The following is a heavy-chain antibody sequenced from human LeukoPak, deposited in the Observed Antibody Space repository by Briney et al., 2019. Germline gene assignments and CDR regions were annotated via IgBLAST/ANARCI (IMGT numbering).Heavy chain of an antibody. V-gene: IGHV3-33*01. CDR2: IWYDGSNK. D-gene: IGHD5-24*01. J-gene: IGHJ4*02. CDR1: GFTFSSYG. Sequence: GGSLRLSCAASGFTFSSYGMHWVRQAPGKGLEWVAVIWYDGSNKYYADSVKGRFTISRDNAKNSLYLQMNSLRAEDTAVYYCARSPVGRWLQLSKGVDYWGQGTLVTVSS. CDR3: ARSPVGRWLQLSKGVDY.